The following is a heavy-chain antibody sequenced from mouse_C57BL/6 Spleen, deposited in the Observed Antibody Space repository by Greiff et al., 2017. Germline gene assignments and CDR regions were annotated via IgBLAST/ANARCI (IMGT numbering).Heavy chain of an antibody. V-gene: IGHV1-81*01. CDR2: IYPRSGNT. J-gene: IGHJ2*01. CDR3: ARGTGTGGDLDY. CDR1: GYTFTSYG. D-gene: IGHD4-1*01. Sequence: VQLQQSGAELARPGASVKLSCKASGYTFTSYGISWVKQRTGQGLEWIGEIYPRSGNTYYNEKFKGKATLTADKSSSTAYMELRSLTSEDSAVYFCARGTGTGGDLDYWGQGTTLTVSS.